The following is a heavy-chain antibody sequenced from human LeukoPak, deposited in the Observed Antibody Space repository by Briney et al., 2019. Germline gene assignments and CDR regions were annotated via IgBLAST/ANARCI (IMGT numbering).Heavy chain of an antibody. CDR2: IIPIFGTA. Sequence: SVKVSCKASGGTFSSYAISWVRQAPGQGLEWMGRIIPIFGTANYAQKFQGRVTITTDESTSTAYMELSSLRSEDTAVYYCARDLGYGDYVSWFDPWGQGTLVTVSS. CDR1: GGTFSSYA. V-gene: IGHV1-69*05. D-gene: IGHD4-17*01. CDR3: ARDLGYGDYVSWFDP. J-gene: IGHJ5*02.